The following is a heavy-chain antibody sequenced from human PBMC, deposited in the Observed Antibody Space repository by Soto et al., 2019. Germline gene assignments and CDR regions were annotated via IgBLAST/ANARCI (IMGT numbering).Heavy chain of an antibody. CDR2: ISTHNGNT. Sequence: QDPLVQSGAEVKKPGASVKVSCKASVFTSSGISWVRQAPGQRLEWMGWISTHNGNTIYAQKFQGRVIMTMDTSTTTVYMELRSLRPDDTAVYLCAREGILGLFDAYDLWGQGTIVTVSS. CDR1: VFTSSG. D-gene: IGHD3-3*01. J-gene: IGHJ3*01. V-gene: IGHV1-18*04. CDR3: AREGILGLFDAYDL.